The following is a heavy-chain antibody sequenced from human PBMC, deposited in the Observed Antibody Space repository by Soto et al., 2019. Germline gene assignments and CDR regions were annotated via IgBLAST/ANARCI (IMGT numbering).Heavy chain of an antibody. J-gene: IGHJ6*02. D-gene: IGHD1-26*01. V-gene: IGHV1-3*01. CDR2: INAGNGNT. CDR3: ARVGQGGATPSDYGMDV. Sequence: ASVKVSCQASGYTFTSYAMHWVRQAPGQRLEWMGWINAGNGNTKYSQKFQGRVTITTDTSASTAYMELRSLRSDDTAVYYCARVGQGGATPSDYGMDVWGQGTTVTVSS. CDR1: GYTFTSYA.